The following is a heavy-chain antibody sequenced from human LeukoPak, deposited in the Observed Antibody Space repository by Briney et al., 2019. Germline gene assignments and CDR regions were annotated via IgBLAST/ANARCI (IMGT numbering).Heavy chain of an antibody. CDR2: ISLSGST. D-gene: IGHD3-16*01. Sequence: GSLRLSCSATGFTFNTYAMSWIRQPPGKGLQWIAYISLSGSTNYNPSLKSRVTISLDTSKNQFSLRLTSVTAADTAVYYCAKTGAPMGGYWGQGTLVTVSS. V-gene: IGHV4-59*01. CDR3: AKTGAPMGGY. CDR1: GFTFNTYA. J-gene: IGHJ4*02.